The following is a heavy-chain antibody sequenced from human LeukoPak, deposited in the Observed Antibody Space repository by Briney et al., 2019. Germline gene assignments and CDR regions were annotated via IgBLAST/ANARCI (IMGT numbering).Heavy chain of an antibody. D-gene: IGHD6-13*01. J-gene: IGHJ6*02. CDR3: ARDSKAGVQQLVRRYYYYGMDV. CDR2: ISSSGSTI. V-gene: IGHV3-11*01. CDR1: GFTFSDYY. Sequence: GGSLRLSCAASGFTFSDYYMSWIRQAPGKGLEWVSYISSSGSTIYYADSVKGRFIISRDNAKNSLYLQMNSLRAEDTAVYYCARDSKAGVQQLVRRYYYYGMDVWGQGTMVTVSS.